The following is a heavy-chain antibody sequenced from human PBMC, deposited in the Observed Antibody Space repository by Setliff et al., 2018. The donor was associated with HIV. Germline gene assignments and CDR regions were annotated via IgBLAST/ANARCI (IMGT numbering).Heavy chain of an antibody. CDR1: SESIVSYY. CDR2: IHTSGRT. CDR3: SRAAYDAVDWLDP. Sequence: PSETLSLTCAVSSESIVSYYWNWIRQPPGRGLEWIGYIHTSGRTKYNPSLKSRLTILVDTSKKQFSLRLTSATAADTAVYYCSRAAYDAVDWLDPWGQGTLVTVSS. D-gene: IGHD1-1*01. J-gene: IGHJ5*02. V-gene: IGHV4-4*08.